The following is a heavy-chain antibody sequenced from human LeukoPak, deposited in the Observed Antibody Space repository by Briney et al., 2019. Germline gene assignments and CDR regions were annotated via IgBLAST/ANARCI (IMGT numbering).Heavy chain of an antibody. J-gene: IGHJ5*02. CDR1: GFTFSSYE. D-gene: IGHD5-12*01. CDR3: AKPRYHSGYDWSRFDP. V-gene: IGHV3-23*01. CDR2: ISGSGGST. Sequence: GGSLRLSCAASGFTFSSYEMNWVRQAPGKGLEWVSAISGSGGSTYYADSVKGRFTISRDNSKNTLYLRMNSLRAEDTAVYYCAKPRYHSGYDWSRFDPWGQGTLVTVSS.